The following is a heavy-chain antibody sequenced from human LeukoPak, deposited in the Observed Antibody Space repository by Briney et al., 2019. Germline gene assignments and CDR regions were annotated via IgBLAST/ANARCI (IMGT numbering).Heavy chain of an antibody. CDR1: GGTFSSYA. Sequence: SVKVSCKASGGTFSSYAISWVRQAPGQGLEWMGGIIPIFGTANYAQKFQGRVTHTADESTSTAYMELSSLRSEDTAVYYCARGGGIVVVPAAIIPPVSYYYYMDVWGKGTTVTVSS. V-gene: IGHV1-69*01. D-gene: IGHD2-2*02. CDR3: ARGGGIVVVPAAIIPPVSYYYYMDV. J-gene: IGHJ6*03. CDR2: IIPIFGTA.